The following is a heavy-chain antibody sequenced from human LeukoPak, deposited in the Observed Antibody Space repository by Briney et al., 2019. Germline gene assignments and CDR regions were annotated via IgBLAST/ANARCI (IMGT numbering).Heavy chain of an antibody. V-gene: IGHV4-34*01. CDR3: ARGGSVAGMFYYYHGMDV. J-gene: IGHJ6*02. CDR2: INHSGST. CDR1: GGSFSGYY. Sequence: SETLSLTCAVYGGSFSGYYWSWIRQPPGKGLEWIGEINHSGSTNYNPSLKSRVTISVDTSKNQFSLKLSSVTAADTAVYYCARGGSVAGMFYYYHGMDVWGQGTTVTVSS. D-gene: IGHD6-19*01.